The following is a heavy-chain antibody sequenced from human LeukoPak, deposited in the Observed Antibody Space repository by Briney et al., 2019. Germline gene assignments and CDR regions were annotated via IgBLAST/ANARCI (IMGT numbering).Heavy chain of an antibody. V-gene: IGHV4-59*01. D-gene: IGHD5-18*01. CDR1: GGSIGSYY. CDR2: IYYSGST. J-gene: IGHJ4*02. CDR3: ARGSYGYPFDY. Sequence: SETLSLTCTVSGGSIGSYYWNWIRQPPGRGLEWIGYIYYSGSTNYNPSLKSRVTISVDTSKNQFSLKLSSLTAADTAVYHCARGSYGYPFDYWGQGTLVTVSS.